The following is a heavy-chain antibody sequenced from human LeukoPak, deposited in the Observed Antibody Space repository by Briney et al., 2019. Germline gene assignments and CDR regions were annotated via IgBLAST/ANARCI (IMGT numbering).Heavy chain of an antibody. Sequence: GGSLRLSCAASGSTFSSYWMSWVRQAPGKGLEWVANIKQDGSEKYYVDSVKGRFTISRDNAKNSLYLQMNGLRAEDTAVYYCARAPYCIGGSCRFDYWGQGTLVTVSS. J-gene: IGHJ4*02. CDR2: IKQDGSEK. D-gene: IGHD2-15*01. CDR1: GSTFSSYW. V-gene: IGHV3-7*03. CDR3: ARAPYCIGGSCRFDY.